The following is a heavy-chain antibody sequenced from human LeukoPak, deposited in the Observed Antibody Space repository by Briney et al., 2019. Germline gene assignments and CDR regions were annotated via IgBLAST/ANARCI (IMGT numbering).Heavy chain of an antibody. CDR2: ICPSGSTI. V-gene: IGHV3-48*03. CDR1: GFTFSNYE. Sequence: GWALRLSCATSGFTFSNYEMNWVRQAPGKGLEGVSYICPSGSTIYYTDPVNDRFTISTDNAKNSLYLQMNSLRAEDTAVYYCGRGGYCSGGTCYRFNAFDIWGQGTTVTVSS. J-gene: IGHJ3*02. D-gene: IGHD2-15*01. CDR3: GRGGYCSGGTCYRFNAFDI.